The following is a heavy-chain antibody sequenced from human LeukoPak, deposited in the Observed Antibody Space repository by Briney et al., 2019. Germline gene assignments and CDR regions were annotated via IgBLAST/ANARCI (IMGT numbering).Heavy chain of an antibody. Sequence: GASVKVSCKASGYTFTSYGISWVRQAPGQGLEWMGRIIPILGIANYAQKFQGRVTITADKSTSTAYMELSSLRSEDTAVYYCAREASPPAGYGMDVWGQGTTVTVSS. V-gene: IGHV1-69*04. CDR2: IIPILGIA. D-gene: IGHD6-6*01. CDR3: AREASPPAGYGMDV. J-gene: IGHJ6*02. CDR1: GYTFTSYG.